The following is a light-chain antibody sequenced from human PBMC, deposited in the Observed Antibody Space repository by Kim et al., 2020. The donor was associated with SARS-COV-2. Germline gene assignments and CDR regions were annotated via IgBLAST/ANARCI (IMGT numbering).Light chain of an antibody. J-gene: IGKJ1*01. V-gene: IGKV3-20*01. Sequence: LSPGERATVSCRARKSVSSSYLAWYQQKPGQAPRLLIYGASSRATGIPDRFSGSGSGTDFTLTISRLEPEEFAVYYCQQYGSSPLFGQGTKVDIK. CDR2: GAS. CDR3: QQYGSSPL. CDR1: KSVSSSY.